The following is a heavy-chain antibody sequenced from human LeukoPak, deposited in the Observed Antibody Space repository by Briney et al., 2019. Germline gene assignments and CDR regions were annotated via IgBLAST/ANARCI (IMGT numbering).Heavy chain of an antibody. CDR1: VYTFTRFG. V-gene: IGHV1-18*01. D-gene: IGHD6-19*01. CDR2: ISAYNCNT. Sequence: GASLKVSCTASVYTFTRFGISWVRQAPGQGLEWMGWISAYNCNTNYAQKLQGRVTMTTDTSTSTAYMELRSLRSDDTAVYYCARRSEDAFDIWGQGTMVTVSS. J-gene: IGHJ3*02. CDR3: ARRSEDAFDI.